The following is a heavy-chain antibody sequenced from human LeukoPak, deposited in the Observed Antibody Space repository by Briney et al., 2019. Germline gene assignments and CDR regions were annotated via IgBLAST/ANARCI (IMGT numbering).Heavy chain of an antibody. CDR2: IKQDGSEK. CDR3: ARDLGGSYYVTLFDY. D-gene: IGHD1-26*01. Sequence: GGSLRLSCAASGFTFSSYWMSWVRQAPGKGLEWVANIKQDGSEKYYADSVKGRFTISRDNAKNSLYLQMNSLRAEDTAVYYCARDLGGSYYVTLFDYWGQGTLVTVSS. CDR1: GFTFSSYW. V-gene: IGHV3-7*01. J-gene: IGHJ4*02.